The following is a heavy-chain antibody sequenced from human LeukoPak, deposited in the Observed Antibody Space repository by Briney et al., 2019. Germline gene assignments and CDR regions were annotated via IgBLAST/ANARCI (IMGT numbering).Heavy chain of an antibody. CDR3: ARAKIAAAGTGAFDV. D-gene: IGHD6-13*01. J-gene: IGHJ3*01. CDR2: FSATDGSA. CDR1: GFTFSSYA. Sequence: GGSLRLACAASGFTFSSYAMTWVRQAPGEGLEWVSAFSATDGSAQYAESVEGRFTISRDNSKNTLFLQMNSLGAEDTAVYYCARAKIAAAGTGAFDVWGQGTLVTVSS. V-gene: IGHV3-23*01.